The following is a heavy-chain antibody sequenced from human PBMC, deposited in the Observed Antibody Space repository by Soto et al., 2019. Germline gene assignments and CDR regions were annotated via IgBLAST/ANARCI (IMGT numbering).Heavy chain of an antibody. CDR3: ARGESYDILTGYYRANYYGMDV. CDR2: IYPGDSDT. D-gene: IGHD3-9*01. Sequence: QMPXKGLEWMGIIYPGDSDTRYSPSFQGQVTISADKSISTAYLQWSSLKASDTAMYYCARGESYDILTGYYRANYYGMDVWGQGTTVTVS. V-gene: IGHV5-51*01. J-gene: IGHJ6*02.